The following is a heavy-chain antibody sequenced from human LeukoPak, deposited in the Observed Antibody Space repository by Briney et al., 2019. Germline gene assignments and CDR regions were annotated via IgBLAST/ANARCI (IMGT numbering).Heavy chain of an antibody. CDR1: GFTYSDYY. D-gene: IGHD2-2*02. Sequence: GGSLRLSCAASGFTYSDYYMSWIRQAPGKGLEWVANIKQDGSEKYYVDSVKGRFTISRDNAKNSLYLQMNSLRAEDTAVYYCVTDGGYCSSTSCYRGDYFDFWGQGTLVTVSS. CDR3: VTDGGYCSSTSCYRGDYFDF. CDR2: IKQDGSEK. J-gene: IGHJ4*02. V-gene: IGHV3-7*01.